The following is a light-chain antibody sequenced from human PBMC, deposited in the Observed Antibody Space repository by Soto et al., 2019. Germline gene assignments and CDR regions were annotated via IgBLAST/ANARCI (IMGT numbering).Light chain of an antibody. CDR3: ASYTGSDTLV. Sequence: QSALTQPPSAPGSPGQSVTISCTGTSSDVRGYNYVSWYQQHPGKAPKLMIYEVSKRPSGVPDRLSGSKSGNTASLTVSGLQVEDEADYYCASYTGSDTLVFGGGTKLTVL. J-gene: IGLJ2*01. CDR1: SSDVRGYNY. CDR2: EVS. V-gene: IGLV2-8*01.